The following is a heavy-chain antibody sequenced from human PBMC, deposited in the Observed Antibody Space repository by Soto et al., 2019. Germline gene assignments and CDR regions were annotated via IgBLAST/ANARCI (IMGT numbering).Heavy chain of an antibody. V-gene: IGHV1-69*13. CDR2: IIPTFGTA. CDR1: GGTFSSYA. CDR3: ARDQMAYYYGSGGRNWFDP. Sequence: SVKVSCKASGGTFSSYAISWVRQAPGQGLEWMGGIIPTFGTANYAQKFQGRVTITADESTSTAYMELSSLRSEDTAVYYCARDQMAYYYGSGGRNWFDPWGQATLVTLS. D-gene: IGHD3-10*01. J-gene: IGHJ5*02.